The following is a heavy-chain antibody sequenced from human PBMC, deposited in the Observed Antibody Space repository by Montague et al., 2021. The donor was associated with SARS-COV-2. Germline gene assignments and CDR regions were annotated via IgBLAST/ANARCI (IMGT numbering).Heavy chain of an antibody. Sequence: SETLFLTCSVSGGSISSTSFFWAWIRQPPGKGLEWVGSMYSSGTTYYNPSLKSRVTISGDTSRNQLSVRLSSVTAADTAVYYCARSTSGWFIYWGQGTLVTVSS. V-gene: IGHV4-39*01. D-gene: IGHD6-19*01. J-gene: IGHJ4*02. CDR2: MYSSGTT. CDR3: ARSTSGWFIY. CDR1: GGSISSTSFF.